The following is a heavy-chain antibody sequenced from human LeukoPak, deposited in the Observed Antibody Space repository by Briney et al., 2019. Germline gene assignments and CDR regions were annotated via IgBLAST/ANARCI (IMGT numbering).Heavy chain of an antibody. J-gene: IGHJ4*02. CDR2: IGGSGGST. D-gene: IGHD3-10*01. V-gene: IGHV3-23*01. CDR1: GFTFSSYG. CDR3: ARKAGYYYGSGDY. Sequence: GGSLRLSCAASGFTFSSYGMSWVRQAPGKGLEWVSTIGGSGGSTYYADSVKGRFTISRDNSKNTLYLQMNSLRAEDTAVYYCARKAGYYYGSGDYWGQGTLVTVSS.